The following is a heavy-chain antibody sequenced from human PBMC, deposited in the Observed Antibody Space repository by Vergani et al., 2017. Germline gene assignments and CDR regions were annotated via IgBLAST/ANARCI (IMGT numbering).Heavy chain of an antibody. J-gene: IGHJ4*02. CDR3: AKDRPRDWETPLFLFDY. CDR2: ISASGGST. Sequence: EVQLLESGGGLVQPGESLRLSCTVSGFTFTSYGISWVRQAQGKGLEWVSGISASGGSTYYTDYVKGRFIISRDISKNTLYLQMSSLRADDTAVYYCAKDRPRDWETPLFLFDYWGQGTLVAVSS. CDR1: GFTFTSYG. D-gene: IGHD1-26*01. V-gene: IGHV3-23*01.